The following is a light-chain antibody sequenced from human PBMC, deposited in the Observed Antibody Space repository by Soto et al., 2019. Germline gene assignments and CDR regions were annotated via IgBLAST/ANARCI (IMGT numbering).Light chain of an antibody. J-gene: IGKJ4*01. Sequence: EIVLTQSPGTLSLSVGERANLSCRASQSVSSYLAWYQQTPGQAPRLLIYDTSNRATGIPDRFSGSGSGTDFTLTISRLEPEDFTVYYCQQYGSSPLTFGGGTTVEIK. CDR2: DTS. V-gene: IGKV3-20*01. CDR3: QQYGSSPLT. CDR1: QSVSSY.